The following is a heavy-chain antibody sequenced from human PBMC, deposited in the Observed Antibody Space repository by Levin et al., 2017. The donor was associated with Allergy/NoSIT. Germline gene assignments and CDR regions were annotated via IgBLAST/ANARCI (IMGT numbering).Heavy chain of an antibody. CDR2: IYYSGTT. CDR1: GGSISISSYY. D-gene: IGHD2-2*01. Sequence: SETLSLTCTVSGGSISISSYYWVWIRQPPGKGLEWIGSIYYSGTTYYNPSLKSRVTISVDPSKTQFSLNLTSVTAADTAVYYCASDPTYQNWFDPWGQGTLVTVSS. J-gene: IGHJ5*02. V-gene: IGHV4-39*07. CDR3: ASDPTYQNWFDP.